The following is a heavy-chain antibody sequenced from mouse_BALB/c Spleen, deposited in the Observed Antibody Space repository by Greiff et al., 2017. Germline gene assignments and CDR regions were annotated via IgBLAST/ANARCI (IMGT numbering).Heavy chain of an antibody. CDR2: IDPANGNT. D-gene: IGHD2-5*01. CDR3: ASPYYSNYDAMDY. V-gene: IGHV14-3*02. Sequence: VQLQQSGAELVKPGASVKLSCTASGFNIKDTYMHWVKQRPEQGLEWIGRIDPANGNTKYDPKFQGKATITADTSSNTAYLQLSSLTSEDTAVYYCASPYYSNYDAMDYWGQGTSVTVSS. J-gene: IGHJ4*01. CDR1: GFNIKDTY.